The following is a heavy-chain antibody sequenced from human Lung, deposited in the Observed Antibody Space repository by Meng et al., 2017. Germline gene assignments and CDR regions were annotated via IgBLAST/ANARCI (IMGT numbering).Heavy chain of an antibody. Sequence: VPVVQSGAEVKKPGASVKGSCKPSGYNFPDYYIHWVRRAPGQGLEWMGRINPKSGDTHYAQKFQARVTMTGDTSISTAYMELSGLRSDDTAMYYCARDEDISAAGKLFGDYWGQGTLVTVSS. D-gene: IGHD6-25*01. CDR1: GYNFPDYY. J-gene: IGHJ4*02. CDR3: ARDEDISAAGKLFGDY. V-gene: IGHV1-2*06. CDR2: INPKSGDT.